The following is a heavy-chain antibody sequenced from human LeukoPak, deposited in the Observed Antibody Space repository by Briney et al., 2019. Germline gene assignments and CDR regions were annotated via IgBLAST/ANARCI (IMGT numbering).Heavy chain of an antibody. CDR3: ARASGSPTRYYMDV. V-gene: IGHV1-18*01. D-gene: IGHD3-10*01. CDR1: GYTFTSYG. Sequence: ASVKVSCMASGYTFTSYGISWVRQAPGQGLEWMGWISAYNGNTNYAQKLQGRVTMTTDTSTSTAYMELRSLRSDDTAVYYCARASGSPTRYYMDVWGKGTTVTVSS. J-gene: IGHJ6*03. CDR2: ISAYNGNT.